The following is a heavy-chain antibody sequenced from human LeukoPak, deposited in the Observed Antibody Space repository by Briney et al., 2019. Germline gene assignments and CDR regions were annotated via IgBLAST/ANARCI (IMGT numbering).Heavy chain of an antibody. CDR3: ARVGSSGYSAANWFDP. J-gene: IGHJ5*02. Sequence: GAPVKVSCKALGYTFTDHYFHWLRQAPGQGLEWMGWIHPGRGDTNYAQKFQGRVSLTRDTSISTAYMELSRLTSDDTAVYYCARVGSSGYSAANWFDPWGQGTLVTVSS. V-gene: IGHV1-2*02. CDR1: GYTFTDHY. CDR2: IHPGRGDT. D-gene: IGHD3-22*01.